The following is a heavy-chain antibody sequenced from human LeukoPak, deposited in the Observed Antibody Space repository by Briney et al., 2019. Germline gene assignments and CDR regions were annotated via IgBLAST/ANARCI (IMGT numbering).Heavy chain of an antibody. CDR1: GGTFSSYT. D-gene: IGHD3-3*01. CDR2: IIPILGIA. Sequence: SVKVSCKASGGTFSSYTISWVRQAPVQGLEWMGRIIPILGIANYAQKFQGRVTITADKSTSTAYMELSSLRSEDTAVYYCASGTYYDFWSGYRLDYWGQGTLVTVSS. V-gene: IGHV1-69*02. J-gene: IGHJ4*02. CDR3: ASGTYYDFWSGYRLDY.